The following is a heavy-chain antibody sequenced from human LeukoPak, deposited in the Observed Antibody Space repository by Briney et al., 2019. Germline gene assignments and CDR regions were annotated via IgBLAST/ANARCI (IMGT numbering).Heavy chain of an antibody. V-gene: IGHV3-23*01. CDR2: ISGSGGST. CDR1: GFTFSNYA. CDR3: AKEIEYCSSTSCYYYYGMDV. Sequence: GGSLRLSCAASGFTFSNYAMNWVRQAPGKGLEWVSAISGSGGSTYYADSVKGRFTISRDNSKNTLYLQMNSLRAEDTAVYYCAKEIEYCSSTSCYYYYGMDVWGQGTTVTVSS. J-gene: IGHJ6*02. D-gene: IGHD2-2*01.